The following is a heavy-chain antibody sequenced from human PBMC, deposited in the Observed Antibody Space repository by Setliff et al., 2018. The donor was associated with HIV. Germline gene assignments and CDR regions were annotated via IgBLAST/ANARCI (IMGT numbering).Heavy chain of an antibody. CDR3: ARGQIVGTNYYYYGMDV. J-gene: IGHJ6*02. V-gene: IGHV4-38-2*01. Sequence: PSETLSLTCAVSGYSISSGYYWGWIRQPPGKGLEWIGSIYHSGNTYYNPSLKSRVTISVDTSKNQFSLKLSSVTAADTAVYYCARGQIVGTNYYYYGMDVWGQGTTVTVSS. CDR2: IYHSGNT. D-gene: IGHD3-22*01. CDR1: GYSISSGYY.